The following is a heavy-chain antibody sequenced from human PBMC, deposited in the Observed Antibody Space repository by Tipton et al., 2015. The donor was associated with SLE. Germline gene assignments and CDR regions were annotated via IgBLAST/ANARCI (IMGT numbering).Heavy chain of an antibody. Sequence: TLSLTCTVSGVSISSQYWSWIRQPPGKGLDWIGHSYYSGTTDYNPSLESRVTISVDTSKNQFSLKLSSVTAADTAVYYCAWRYWNYVGGVYWGQGTLVTVSP. V-gene: IGHV4-59*11. CDR2: SYYSGTT. CDR1: GVSISSQY. D-gene: IGHD1-7*01. J-gene: IGHJ4*02. CDR3: AWRYWNYVGGVY.